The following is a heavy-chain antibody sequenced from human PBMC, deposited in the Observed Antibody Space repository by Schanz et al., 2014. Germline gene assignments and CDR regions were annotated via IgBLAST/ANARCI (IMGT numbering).Heavy chain of an antibody. CDR2: ISGSGDHT. D-gene: IGHD2-15*01. Sequence: EVQLLESGGGLIQPGGSLRLSCAASGFTFRSYAMSWARQAPGKGLEWVSVISGSGDHTHYAGSVKGRFTISRDTSGNTLYLQMNSLTGEDSAVYYCAKDGVPSPWVCFGGFCYSGGADYWGQGTLVTVSS. CDR3: AKDGVPSPWVCFGGFCYSGGADY. CDR1: GFTFRSYA. V-gene: IGHV3-23*01. J-gene: IGHJ4*02.